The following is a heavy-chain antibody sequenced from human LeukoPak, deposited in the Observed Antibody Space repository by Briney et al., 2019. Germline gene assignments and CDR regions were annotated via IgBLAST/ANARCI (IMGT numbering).Heavy chain of an antibody. D-gene: IGHD3-22*01. Sequence: PSQTLSLTCTVSGGSISSGSYYWSWIRQPAGKGLEWIGRIYTSGSTNYNPSLKSRVTISVDTSKNQFSLKLSSVTAADTAVYYCARAPKYYYDSSGYSYYYFDYWGQRTLVTVSS. CDR3: ARAPKYYYDSSGYSYYYFDY. CDR1: GGSISSGSYY. J-gene: IGHJ4*02. CDR2: IYTSGST. V-gene: IGHV4-61*02.